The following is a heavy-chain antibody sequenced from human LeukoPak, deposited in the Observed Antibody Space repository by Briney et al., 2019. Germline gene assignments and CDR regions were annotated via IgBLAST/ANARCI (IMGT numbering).Heavy chain of an antibody. D-gene: IGHD3-9*01. Sequence: GGSLRLSCAASGFTFSSHSMNWARQTPGKGLEWISYISSSSTTIHYADSVKGRFTISRDDAKNSLYLQMNSLRAEDTAIYYCAKVPRQHDNWFDPWGQGTLVTVSS. J-gene: IGHJ5*02. V-gene: IGHV3-48*01. CDR2: ISSSSTTI. CDR3: AKVPRQHDNWFDP. CDR1: GFTFSSHS.